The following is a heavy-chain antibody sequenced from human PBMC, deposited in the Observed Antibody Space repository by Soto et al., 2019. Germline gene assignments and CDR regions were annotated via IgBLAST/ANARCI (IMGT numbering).Heavy chain of an antibody. J-gene: IGHJ6*02. Sequence: SETLSLPCALYGGSFSGYYWSWIRQPPGQGLEWIGEINHSGSTNYNPSLKSRVTRSVVRSKKHFSLKLCSVTAADTAVYYCARVRITMVRGVPYGMDGWGQGTTLTVSS. CDR2: INHSGST. CDR1: GGSFSGYY. V-gene: IGHV4-34*01. D-gene: IGHD3-10*01. CDR3: ARVRITMVRGVPYGMDG.